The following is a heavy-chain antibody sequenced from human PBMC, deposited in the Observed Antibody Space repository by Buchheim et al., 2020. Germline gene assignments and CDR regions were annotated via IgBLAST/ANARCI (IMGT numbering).Heavy chain of an antibody. CDR2: INSDGSST. J-gene: IGHJ6*03. CDR3: ARVDIVVVPAASTSSYYYYYYMDV. D-gene: IGHD2-2*01. Sequence: EVQLVESGGGLVQPGGSLRLSCAASGFTFSSYWMHWVRQAPGKGLVWVSRINSDGSSTSYADSVKGRFTISRDNAKNTLYLQMNSLRAEDTAVYYCARVDIVVVPAASTSSYYYYYYMDVWGKGTT. V-gene: IGHV3-74*01. CDR1: GFTFSSYW.